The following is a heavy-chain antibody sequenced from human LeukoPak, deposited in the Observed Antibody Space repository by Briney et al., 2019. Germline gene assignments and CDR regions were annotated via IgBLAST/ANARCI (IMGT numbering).Heavy chain of an antibody. V-gene: IGHV3-23*01. CDR1: GFTFSSYA. J-gene: IGHJ4*02. Sequence: PGGSLRLSCAASGFTFSSYAMSWVRQAPGKGLEWVSAISGSGGSTYYADSVKGRFTISRDNSKNTLYLQMNSLRAEDTAVYYCAKRKRTVASHPPLVYFDYWGQGTLVTVSS. CDR3: AKRKRTVASHPPLVYFDY. CDR2: ISGSGGST. D-gene: IGHD4-23*01.